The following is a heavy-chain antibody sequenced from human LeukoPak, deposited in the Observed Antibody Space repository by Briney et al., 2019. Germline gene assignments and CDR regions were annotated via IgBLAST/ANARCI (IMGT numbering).Heavy chain of an antibody. D-gene: IGHD3-22*01. CDR3: ARAHYASSNIKVPFDV. CDR1: GYTFTNYY. V-gene: IGHV1-46*01. J-gene: IGHJ6*04. Sequence: ASVKVSCKASGYTFTNYYMHWVRQAPGQGLEWMGVIDPSAGSTTYAQKFQGRVTMTRDTATSTVYMEVSSLRSEDTAVYYCARAHYASSNIKVPFDVWGKGTTVTASS. CDR2: IDPSAGST.